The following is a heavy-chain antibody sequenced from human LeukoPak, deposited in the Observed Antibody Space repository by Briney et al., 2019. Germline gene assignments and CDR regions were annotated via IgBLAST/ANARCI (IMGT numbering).Heavy chain of an antibody. V-gene: IGHV4-39*07. D-gene: IGHD2-8*01. CDR3: ARSASLYTNYYYYMDV. CDR2: IYYSGST. CDR1: GGSISSSSYY. J-gene: IGHJ6*03. Sequence: SETLSLTCTVSGGSISSSSYYWGWIRQPPGKGLEWIGSIYYSGSTYYNPSLKSRVTISVDTSKNQFSLKLSSVTAADTAVYYCARSASLYTNYYYYMDVWGKGTTVTISS.